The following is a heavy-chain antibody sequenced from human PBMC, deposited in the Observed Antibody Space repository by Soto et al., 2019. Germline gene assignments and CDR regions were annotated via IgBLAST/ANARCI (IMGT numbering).Heavy chain of an antibody. V-gene: IGHV1-8*01. CDR2: MNPNSGNT. CDR1: GYTFTSYD. Sequence: ASVKVSCKASGYTFTSYDINWVRQATGQGLEWMGWMNPNSGNTGYAQKFQGRVTMTRNTSISTAYMELSSLRSEDTAMYYCARGITFETQDAFDIWGQGTMVTVSS. D-gene: IGHD3-16*01. J-gene: IGHJ3*02. CDR3: ARGITFETQDAFDI.